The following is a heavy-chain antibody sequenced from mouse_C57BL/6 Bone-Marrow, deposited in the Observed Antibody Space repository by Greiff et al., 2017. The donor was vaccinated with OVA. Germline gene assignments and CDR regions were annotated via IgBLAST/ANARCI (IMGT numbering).Heavy chain of an antibody. V-gene: IGHV5-12*01. CDR2: ISNGGGST. CDR1: GFTFSDYY. D-gene: IGHD3-2*02. CDR3: ARLSSGYPAWFAY. J-gene: IGHJ3*01. Sequence: DVHLVESGGGLVQPGGSLTLSCAASGFTFSDYYMYWVRQTPEKRLEWVAYISNGGGSTYYPDTVKGRFTISRDNAKNTLYLQMSRLKSEDTAMYYCARLSSGYPAWFAYWGQGTLVTVSA.